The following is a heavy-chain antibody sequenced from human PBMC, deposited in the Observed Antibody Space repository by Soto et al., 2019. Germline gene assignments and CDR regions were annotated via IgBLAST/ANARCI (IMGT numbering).Heavy chain of an antibody. D-gene: IGHD1-20*01. Sequence: EMQLVESGGGLVQPGGSLRLSCVASGLSFRNYWVHWVRQAPGKGLVWVSRINTDGTYTSNADPVKGRFTISRDNAKNTLYLQMNSLRVEDTAVYFCAGFGYDWNGWDWGPGTLVTVSS. CDR1: GLSFRNYW. CDR2: INTDGTYT. J-gene: IGHJ4*02. CDR3: AGFGYDWNGWD. V-gene: IGHV3-74*01.